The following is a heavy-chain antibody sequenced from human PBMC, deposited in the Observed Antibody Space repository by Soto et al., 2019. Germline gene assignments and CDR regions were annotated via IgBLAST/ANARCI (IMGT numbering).Heavy chain of an antibody. CDR2: IIPIFGTA. Sequence: SVKVSCKASGGTFSSYAISWVRQAPGQGLEWVGGIIPIFGTANYAQKFQGRVTITADESTSTAYMELSSLRSEDTAVYYCARGLYSSSSWFDPWGQGTLVTVSS. V-gene: IGHV1-69*13. CDR1: GGTFSSYA. J-gene: IGHJ5*02. D-gene: IGHD6-6*01. CDR3: ARGLYSSSSWFDP.